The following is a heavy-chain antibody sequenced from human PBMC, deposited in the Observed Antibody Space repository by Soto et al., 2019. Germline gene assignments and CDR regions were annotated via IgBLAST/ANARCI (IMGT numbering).Heavy chain of an antibody. CDR2: IYWDDDK. J-gene: IGHJ4*02. CDR3: EQRLGYGSGSDYFDY. V-gene: IGHV2-5*02. CDR1: GFSLSTSGVG. D-gene: IGHD3-10*01. Sequence: SGPTLVNPTQTLTLTCTFSGFSLSTSGVGVGWIRQPPGKALEWLVVIYWDDDKRYSPSLKSRLPITKDTSKNQVVPKMTNMDPVDSATYCCEQRLGYGSGSDYFDYWGQGTPVTASS.